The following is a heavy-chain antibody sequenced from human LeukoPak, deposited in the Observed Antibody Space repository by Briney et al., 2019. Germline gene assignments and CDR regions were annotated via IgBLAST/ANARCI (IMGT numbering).Heavy chain of an antibody. V-gene: IGHV4-59*01. D-gene: IGHD1-20*01. CDR3: ARDDGSSMTNNINWSVN. CDR1: GCSISNSY. Sequence: AETLTLTCTVSGCSISNSYWTWIRQPPGKGLEWIGYIHSSGSTSYNASLKSRVTISLDTSKNQFSLKLSSVTAADTAVYYCARDDGSSMTNNINWSVNWGQGTLVTVSS. J-gene: IGHJ4*02. CDR2: IHSSGST.